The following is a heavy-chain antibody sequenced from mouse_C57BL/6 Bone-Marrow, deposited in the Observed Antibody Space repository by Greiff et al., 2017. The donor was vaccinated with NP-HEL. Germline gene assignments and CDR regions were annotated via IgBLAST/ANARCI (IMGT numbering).Heavy chain of an antibody. D-gene: IGHD1-1*01. V-gene: IGHV5-17*01. CDR2: ISSGSSTI. CDR3: ARSTTVGDD. Sequence: EVKVVESGGGLVKPGGSLKLSCAASGFTFSDYGMHWVRQAPEKGLEWVAYISSGSSTIYYADTVKGRFTISRDHAKNTLFLQMTSLRCEDTAMYYCARSTTVGDDGGKGTSVTAAS. J-gene: IGHJ4*01. CDR1: GFTFSDYG.